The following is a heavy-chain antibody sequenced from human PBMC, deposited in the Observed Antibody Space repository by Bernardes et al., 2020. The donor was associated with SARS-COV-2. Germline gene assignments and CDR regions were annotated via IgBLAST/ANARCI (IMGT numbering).Heavy chain of an antibody. CDR3: VTGAWGYFFDH. CDR1: GYTLSEIS. D-gene: IGHD7-27*01. CDR2: FNPEDGET. Sequence: ASVKVSCKVSGYTLSEISMHWVRQTPGKGLEWMGRFNPEDGETIYAQKVQGRVTMSEDTSTDTAYVELSSLRSEDTAVYYCVTGAWGYFFDHWGQGTLVTVSS. V-gene: IGHV1-24*01. J-gene: IGHJ4*02.